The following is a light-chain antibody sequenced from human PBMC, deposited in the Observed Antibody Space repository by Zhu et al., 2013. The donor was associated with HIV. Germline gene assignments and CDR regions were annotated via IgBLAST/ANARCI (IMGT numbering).Light chain of an antibody. CDR1: QGISNH. J-gene: IGKJ2*02. CDR2: LAS. CDR3: LQSNSYPRT. Sequence: DIQMTQSPSSLSASVGDRVTITCRASQGISNHLGWYQQKPGRAPKRLIYLASTLQSGVLSRFSGSGSGTDFTLTISSLQPEDFATYYCLQSNSYPRTFGQGTRLEIK. V-gene: IGKV1-17*01.